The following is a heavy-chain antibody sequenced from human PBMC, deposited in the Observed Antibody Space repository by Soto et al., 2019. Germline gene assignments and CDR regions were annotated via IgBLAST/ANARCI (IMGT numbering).Heavy chain of an antibody. D-gene: IGHD3-16*02. V-gene: IGHV4-59*08. Sequence: ASETLSLTCTVSGGSISSYYWIWIRQPPGKGLEWIGYIYYSGSTNYNPSLKSRVTISVDTSKNQFSLKLSSVTAADTAVYYCARLYGLDAFDIWGQGTMVTVSS. CDR1: GGSISSYY. J-gene: IGHJ3*02. CDR2: IYYSGST. CDR3: ARLYGLDAFDI.